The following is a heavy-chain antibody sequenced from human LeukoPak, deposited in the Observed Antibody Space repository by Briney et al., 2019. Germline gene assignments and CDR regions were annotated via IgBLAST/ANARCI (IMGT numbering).Heavy chain of an antibody. V-gene: IGHV3-74*01. CDR1: GFTFSNYW. D-gene: IGHD3-22*01. Sequence: GGSLRLSCAASGFTFSNYWMHWVRQAPGKGLVWVSRINSDESSTNYADSVKGRFTISRDNAKNTLYLQMNSLRAEDTAVYYCAREGRGYKVAKFDYWGQGTLVTVSS. CDR3: AREGRGYKVAKFDY. CDR2: INSDESST. J-gene: IGHJ4*02.